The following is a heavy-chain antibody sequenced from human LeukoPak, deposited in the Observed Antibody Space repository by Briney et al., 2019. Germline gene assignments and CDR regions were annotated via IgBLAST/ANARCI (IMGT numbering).Heavy chain of an antibody. CDR3: TRRYDFWSGYFDY. Sequence: GGSLRLSCAASGFTFSSYWMSWFRQAPGKGLEWVGFIRSKAYGGTTEYAASVKGRFTISRDDSKSIAYLQMNSLKTEDTAVYYCTRRYDFWSGYFDYWGQGTLVTVSS. J-gene: IGHJ4*02. CDR1: GFTFSSYW. CDR2: IRSKAYGGTT. D-gene: IGHD3-3*01. V-gene: IGHV3-49*03.